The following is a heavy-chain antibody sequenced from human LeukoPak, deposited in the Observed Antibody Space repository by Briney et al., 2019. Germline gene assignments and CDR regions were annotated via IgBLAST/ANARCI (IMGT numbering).Heavy chain of an antibody. Sequence: ASAKVSCKASGYTSTGFYIHWVRQAPGQGLEWMGWINPGTGGTSYAQNFQARVTLTRDTSTSTAYMELNSLRSDDTAVYFCARHLHFDYWGQGTLVSV. V-gene: IGHV1-2*02. CDR2: INPGTGGT. CDR1: GYTSTGFY. J-gene: IGHJ4*02. CDR3: ARHLHFDY.